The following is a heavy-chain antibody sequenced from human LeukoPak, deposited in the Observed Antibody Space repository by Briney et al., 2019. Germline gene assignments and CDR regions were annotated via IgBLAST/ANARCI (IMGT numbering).Heavy chain of an antibody. CDR3: ARATYYDILTGYYPGFDY. J-gene: IGHJ4*02. CDR2: ISAYNGNT. Sequence: ASVKVSCKASGYTFTSYGISWVRQAPGQGLAWMGWISAYNGNTNYAQKLQGRVTMTTDTSTSTAYMELRSLRSDDTAVYYCARATYYDILTGYYPGFDYWGQGTLVTVSS. D-gene: IGHD3-9*01. V-gene: IGHV1-18*01. CDR1: GYTFTSYG.